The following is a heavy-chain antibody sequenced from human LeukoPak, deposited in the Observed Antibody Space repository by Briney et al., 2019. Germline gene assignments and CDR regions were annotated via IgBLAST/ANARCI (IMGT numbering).Heavy chain of an antibody. CDR2: IYPGASDT. CDR3: ASTGHSTEEY. D-gene: IGHD4-17*01. V-gene: IGHV5-51*01. CDR1: GYSFTSYL. J-gene: IGHJ4*02. Sequence: ESQNFSWTASGYSFTSYLIGWLRHMPGKVLEWMGIIYPGASDTQYSPSFQGQVTITADKSISIAYLQWSSLEASDTAMYYCASTGHSTEEYWGQGTLVTVSS.